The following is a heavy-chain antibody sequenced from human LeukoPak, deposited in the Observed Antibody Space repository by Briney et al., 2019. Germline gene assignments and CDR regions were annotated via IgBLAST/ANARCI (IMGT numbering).Heavy chain of an antibody. V-gene: IGHV4-59*11. CDR2: IYSSGAT. D-gene: IGHD6-6*01. CDR1: GGSITSHY. CDR3: ARVRADSSNDAFDI. J-gene: IGHJ3*02. Sequence: PSETLSLTCTVSGGSITSHYWSWIRQPPGKGLEWLGYIYSSGATNYNLSPRSRLTISVDTSKSQFSLMLTCVTDADTAVYYCARVRADSSNDAFDIWGQGTVVTVS.